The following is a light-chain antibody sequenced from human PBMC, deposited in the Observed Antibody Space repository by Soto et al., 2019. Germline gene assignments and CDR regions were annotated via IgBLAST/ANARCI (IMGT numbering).Light chain of an antibody. Sequence: QSVLTQPASVSGSPGQSITISCTGTSSDVGGYNYVSWYQQHPGKAPKLMIYEVSNRPSGVSDRFSGSKSDNTASLTISGLQAEDGADYYCSSFTTTSVVFGGGTKLTVL. V-gene: IGLV2-14*01. CDR2: EVS. CDR3: SSFTTTSVV. J-gene: IGLJ2*01. CDR1: SSDVGGYNY.